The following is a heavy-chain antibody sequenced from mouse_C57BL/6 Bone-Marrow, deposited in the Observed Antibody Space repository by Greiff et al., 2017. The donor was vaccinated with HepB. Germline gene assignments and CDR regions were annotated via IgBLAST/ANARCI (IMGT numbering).Heavy chain of an antibody. D-gene: IGHD2-3*01. Sequence: QVQLQQPGAELVKPGASVKLSCKASGYTFTSYWMHWVKQRPGRGLEWIGRIDPNSGGTKYNEKFKSKATLTVDKPSSTAYMQLSSLTYEDSAVYYCARRLLDGYYVFLYAMDYWGQGTSVTVSS. CDR1: GYTFTSYW. V-gene: IGHV1-62-3*01. J-gene: IGHJ4*01. CDR3: ARRLLDGYYVFLYAMDY. CDR2: IDPNSGGT.